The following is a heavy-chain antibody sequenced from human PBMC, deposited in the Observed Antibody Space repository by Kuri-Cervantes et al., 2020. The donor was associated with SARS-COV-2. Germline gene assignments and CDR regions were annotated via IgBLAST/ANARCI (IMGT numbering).Heavy chain of an antibody. V-gene: IGHV3-23*01. CDR1: RFTFSSYA. CDR2: ISGSGGSI. D-gene: IGHD5-18*01. J-gene: IGHJ6*02. Sequence: GGSLRLSCAASRFTFSSYAMSWVRQAPGKGLEWVSAISGSGGSIYYADSVKGRFTISRDNAKNSLYLQMNSLRAEDTAVYYCARVHSYGPQDYYYYGMDVWGQGTTVTVSS. CDR3: ARVHSYGPQDYYYYGMDV.